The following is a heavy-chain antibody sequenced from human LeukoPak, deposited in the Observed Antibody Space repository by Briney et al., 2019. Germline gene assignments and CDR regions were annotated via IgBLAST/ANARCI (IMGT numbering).Heavy chain of an antibody. V-gene: IGHV1-2*02. J-gene: IGHJ5*02. Sequence: ASVKVSCKASGYTFTGYYMHWVRQAPGQGLEWMGWINPNSGGTNYAQNFQGRVTMTRDTSISTAYMELSRLRSDDTAVYYCARGGSITMVRGVIWGFDTWGQGTLVTVSS. CDR2: INPNSGGT. CDR3: ARGGSITMVRGVIWGFDT. CDR1: GYTFTGYY. D-gene: IGHD3-10*01.